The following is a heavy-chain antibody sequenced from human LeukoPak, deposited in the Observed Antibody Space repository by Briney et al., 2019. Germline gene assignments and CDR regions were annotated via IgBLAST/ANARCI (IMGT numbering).Heavy chain of an antibody. CDR3: ARDYYDFWSGPTSGYYYYYMDV. V-gene: IGHV3-30-3*01. CDR2: ISYDGSNK. CDR1: RFTFSSYA. D-gene: IGHD3-3*01. J-gene: IGHJ6*03. Sequence: GGSLRLSCAASRFTFSSYAMHWVRQAPGKGLEWVAVISYDGSNKYYADSVKGRFTISRDNSKNTLYLQMNSLRAEDTAVYYCARDYYDFWSGPTSGYYYYYMDVWGKGTTVTVSS.